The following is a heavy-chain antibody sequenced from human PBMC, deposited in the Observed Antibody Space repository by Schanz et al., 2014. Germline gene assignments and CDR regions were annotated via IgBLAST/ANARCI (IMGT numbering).Heavy chain of an antibody. V-gene: IGHV3-66*01. CDR1: GSTVSSNY. J-gene: IGHJ4*02. D-gene: IGHD6-19*01. CDR3: AKDLISGWSGFDY. CDR2: TYSGGST. Sequence: EVQLVESGGGLVQPGGSLRLSCAASGSTVSSNYMSWVRQAPGKGLEWVSITYSGGSTYYADSVKGRFTISRDNSKNTLYLLMNSLRAEDTAVYYCAKDLISGWSGFDYWGQGTLXTVSS.